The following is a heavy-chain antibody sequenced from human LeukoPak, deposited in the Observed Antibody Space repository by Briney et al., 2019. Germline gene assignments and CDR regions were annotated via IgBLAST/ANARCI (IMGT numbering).Heavy chain of an antibody. CDR2: INPSGGST. D-gene: IGHD4-23*01. Sequence: ASVNVSCKAPGYTFISYYMHWVRQAPGQGLQWMGIINPSGGSTSYAQKFQGRVTMTRDMSTSTVYMELSSLRSEDTAVYYCARAGGGNSDWYFDLWGRGTLVTVSS. J-gene: IGHJ2*01. V-gene: IGHV1-46*01. CDR1: GYTFISYY. CDR3: ARAGGGNSDWYFDL.